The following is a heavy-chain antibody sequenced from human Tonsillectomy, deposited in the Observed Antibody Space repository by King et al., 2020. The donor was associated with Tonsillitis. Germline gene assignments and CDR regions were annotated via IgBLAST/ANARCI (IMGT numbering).Heavy chain of an antibody. CDR2: ISSSSGYI. CDR3: ASSIAVIRGATYYYMDV. CDR1: GFTFSSYS. Sequence: VQLVESGGGLVKPGGSLRLSCAASGFTFSSYSMNWVRQAPGKGLEWVSSISSSSGYIYYADSVKGRFTISRDNAKNSLFLQMNSLRAEDTAVYYCASSIAVIRGATYYYMDVWGKGTTVTVSS. J-gene: IGHJ6*03. V-gene: IGHV3-21*01. D-gene: IGHD1-26*01.